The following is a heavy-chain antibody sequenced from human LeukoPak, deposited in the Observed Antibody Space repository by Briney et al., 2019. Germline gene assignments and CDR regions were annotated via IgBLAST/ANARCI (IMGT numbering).Heavy chain of an antibody. CDR3: ARDGGIAVAGDAFDI. CDR2: ISTHSSTI. Sequence: GGSLRLSCAASGFTFSDYAMNWVRQAPGKGLEWISCISTHSSTIYYADSVKGRFTISRDNAKNSLYLQMNSLRAEDTAVYYCARDGGIAVAGDAFDIWGQGTMVTVSS. D-gene: IGHD6-19*01. J-gene: IGHJ3*02. CDR1: GFTFSDYA. V-gene: IGHV3-48*04.